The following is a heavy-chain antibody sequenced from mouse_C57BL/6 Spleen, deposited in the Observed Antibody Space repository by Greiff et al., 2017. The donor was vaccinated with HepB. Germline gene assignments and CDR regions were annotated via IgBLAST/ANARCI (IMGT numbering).Heavy chain of an antibody. CDR1: GYTFTSYW. D-gene: IGHD2-1*01. V-gene: IGHV1-7*01. Sequence: QVQLQQSGAELAKPGASVKLSCKASGYTFTSYWMHWVKQRPGQGLEWIGYINPSSGYTKYNQKFKDKATLTADKSSSTAYMQLSSLTYEHSAVYYCARPPYGNSTYGYFDVWSTGTTVTVTS. CDR3: ARPPYGNSTYGYFDV. J-gene: IGHJ1*03. CDR2: INPSSGYT.